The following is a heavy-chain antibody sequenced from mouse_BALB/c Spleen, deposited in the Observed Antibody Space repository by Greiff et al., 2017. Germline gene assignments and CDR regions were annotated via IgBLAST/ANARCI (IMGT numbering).Heavy chain of an antibody. CDR1: GFAFSSYD. CDR3: ARHSDY. CDR2: ISSGGGST. J-gene: IGHJ2*01. Sequence: EVKVEESGGGLVKPGGSLKLSCAASGFAFSSYDMSWVRQTPEKRLEWVAYISSGGGSTYYPDTVKGRFTISRDNAKNTLYLQMSSLKSEDTAMYYCARHSDYWGQDTTLTVSS. V-gene: IGHV5-12-1*01.